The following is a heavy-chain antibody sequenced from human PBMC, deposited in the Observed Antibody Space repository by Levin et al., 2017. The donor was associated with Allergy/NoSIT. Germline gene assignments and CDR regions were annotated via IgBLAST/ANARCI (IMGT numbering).Heavy chain of an antibody. D-gene: IGHD3-3*01. J-gene: IGHJ3*02. CDR2: ISGSGGST. CDR1: GFTFSSYA. CDR3: AKDRPYPNYDFWSGYPNNAFDI. Sequence: GESLKISCAASGFTFSSYAMSWVRQAPGKGLEWVSAISGSGGSTYYADSVKGRFTISRDNSKNTLYLQMNSLRAEDTAVYYCAKDRPYPNYDFWSGYPNNAFDIWGQGTMVTVSS. V-gene: IGHV3-23*01.